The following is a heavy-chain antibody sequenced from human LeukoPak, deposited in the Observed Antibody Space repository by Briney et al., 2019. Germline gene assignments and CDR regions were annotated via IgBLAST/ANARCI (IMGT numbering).Heavy chain of an antibody. CDR2: IYYSGST. CDR3: ARVSSGATTVDY. V-gene: IGHV4-59*12. D-gene: IGHD1-26*01. Sequence: SETLSLTCTVSGGSISSYYWSWIRQPPGKGLEWIGYIYYSGSTNYNPSLKSRVTISVDKSKNQFSLKLSSVTAADTAVYYCARVSSGATTVDYWGQGTLVTVSS. J-gene: IGHJ4*02. CDR1: GGSISSYY.